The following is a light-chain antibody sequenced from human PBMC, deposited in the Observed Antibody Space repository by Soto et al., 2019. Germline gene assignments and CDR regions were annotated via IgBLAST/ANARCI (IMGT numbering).Light chain of an antibody. J-gene: IGKJ1*01. Sequence: IQMTQSPSSLSASVGDRVTITCRASQGIRNDLGWYQQKPGKAPKLLIYAASSLQSGVPSRFSGSGSGTDFTLTISSLQPEDFATYYCLQDYNYPPWTFGQGTKVDIK. CDR2: AAS. V-gene: IGKV1-6*01. CDR1: QGIRND. CDR3: LQDYNYPPWT.